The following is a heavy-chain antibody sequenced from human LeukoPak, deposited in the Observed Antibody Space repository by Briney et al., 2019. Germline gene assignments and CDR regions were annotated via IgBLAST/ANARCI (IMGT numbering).Heavy chain of an antibody. Sequence: ASLKVSCKASGYTFTGYYMHCVRQAPGQGLEWMGWINPNSGGTNYAQNFQGRVTMTRDTSISTAYMELSRLRSEDTAVHYCARVCGGDCHKVLDYWGQGTLVTVSS. CDR2: INPNSGGT. CDR3: ARVCGGDCHKVLDY. J-gene: IGHJ4*02. V-gene: IGHV1-2*02. CDR1: GYTFTGYY. D-gene: IGHD2-21*02.